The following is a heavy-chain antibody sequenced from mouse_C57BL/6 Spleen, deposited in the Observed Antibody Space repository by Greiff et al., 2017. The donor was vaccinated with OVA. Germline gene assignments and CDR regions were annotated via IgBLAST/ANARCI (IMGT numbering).Heavy chain of an antibody. Sequence: QVQLQQSGPELVKPGASVKISCKASGYAFCSSWMNWVKQRPGKGLEWIGRIYPGDGDTNYNGKFKGKATLTADKSSSTAYMQLSSLTSEDSAVYFCARCSYYGSSYDWYFDVWGTGTTVTVSS. CDR2: IYPGDGDT. CDR1: GYAFCSSW. D-gene: IGHD1-1*01. CDR3: ARCSYYGSSYDWYFDV. J-gene: IGHJ1*03. V-gene: IGHV1-82*01.